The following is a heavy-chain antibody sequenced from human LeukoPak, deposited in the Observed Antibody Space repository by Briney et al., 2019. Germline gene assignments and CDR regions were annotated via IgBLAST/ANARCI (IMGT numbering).Heavy chain of an antibody. D-gene: IGHD2-15*01. J-gene: IGHJ4*02. CDR1: GFIFSHYG. CDR3: ARGDCSGGSCYLSLTTIDY. V-gene: IGHV3-48*04. CDR2: ISSSGSTI. Sequence: GGSLRLSCAASGFIFSHYGMNWVRQAPGKGLEWVSYISSSGSTIYYADSVKGRFTISRDNAKNSLYLQMNSLRAEDTAVYYCARGDCSGGSCYLSLTTIDYWGQGTLVTVSS.